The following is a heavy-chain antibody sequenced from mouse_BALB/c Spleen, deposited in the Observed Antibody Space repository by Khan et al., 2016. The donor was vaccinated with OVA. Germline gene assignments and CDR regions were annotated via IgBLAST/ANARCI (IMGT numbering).Heavy chain of an antibody. Sequence: DLVKPGASVKLSCKASGYTFTSYWINWIKQRPGQGLEWIGRIAPGSGSTDYNEMFKGKATLTVDTSSSTVYIQLSSLSSEDSAVYFCAREYYYGSSCYAMDYWGQGTSVTVSS. CDR1: GYTFTSYW. J-gene: IGHJ4*01. D-gene: IGHD1-1*01. V-gene: IGHV1S41*01. CDR3: AREYYYGSSCYAMDY. CDR2: IAPGSGST.